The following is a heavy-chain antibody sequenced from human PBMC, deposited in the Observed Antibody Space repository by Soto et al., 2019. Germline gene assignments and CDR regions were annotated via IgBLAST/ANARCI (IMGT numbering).Heavy chain of an antibody. CDR2: IYYSGST. Sequence: SETLSLTCTVSGGSISSYYWSWIRQPPGKGLEWLGYIYYSGSTNYNPSLKSRVTISVDTSKNQFSLKVSSVTGADTAVYYCARVVPIPFWFDPCGQGTLIAVCS. CDR3: ARVVPIPFWFDP. D-gene: IGHD3-10*01. V-gene: IGHV4-59*01. J-gene: IGHJ5*02. CDR1: GGSISSYY.